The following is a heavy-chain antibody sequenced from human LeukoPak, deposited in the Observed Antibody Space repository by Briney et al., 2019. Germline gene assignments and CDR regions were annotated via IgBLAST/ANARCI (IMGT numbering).Heavy chain of an antibody. CDR2: ISNDGSRK. CDR1: GVTFSRHG. D-gene: IGHD3-3*01. CDR3: ARDRAWNYFDY. J-gene: IGHJ4*02. V-gene: IGHV3-30*03. Sequence: GRSLRLSCAPSGVTFSRHGMHWVRQAPGKGLEWGAIISNDGSRKYHAHSVEGRFTISRDNSKNTLYLQMDSLRAEDTAVYYCARDRAWNYFDYWGQGTLVTVSS.